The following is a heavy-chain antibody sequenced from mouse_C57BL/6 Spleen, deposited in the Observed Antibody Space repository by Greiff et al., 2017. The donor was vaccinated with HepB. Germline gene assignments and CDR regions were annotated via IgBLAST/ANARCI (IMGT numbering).Heavy chain of an antibody. CDR2: IDPSDSYT. CDR3: ARSTAQAPGFAY. D-gene: IGHD3-2*02. CDR1: GYTFTSYW. Sequence: VQLQQPGAELVMPGASVKLSCKASGYTFTSYWMHWVKQRPGQGLEWIGEIDPSDSYTNYNQKFKGKSTLTVDKSSSTAYMQLSSLTSEDSAVYYCARSTAQAPGFAYWGQGTLVTVSA. J-gene: IGHJ3*01. V-gene: IGHV1-69*01.